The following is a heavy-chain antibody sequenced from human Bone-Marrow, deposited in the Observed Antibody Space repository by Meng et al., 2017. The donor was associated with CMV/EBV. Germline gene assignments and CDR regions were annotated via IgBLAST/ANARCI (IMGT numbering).Heavy chain of an antibody. J-gene: IGHJ6*02. CDR2: INHSGST. CDR1: GGSFSGYY. D-gene: IGHD3-10*01. CDR3: ASGVRVRGVFYVTYGMDV. V-gene: IGHV4-34*01. Sequence: SETLSLTCAVYGGSFSGYYWSWIRQPPGKGLEWIGEINHSGSTNYNPSLKSRVTISVDTSKNQFSLKLSSVTAADTAVYYCASGVRVRGVFYVTYGMDVWGQGTTVPVSS.